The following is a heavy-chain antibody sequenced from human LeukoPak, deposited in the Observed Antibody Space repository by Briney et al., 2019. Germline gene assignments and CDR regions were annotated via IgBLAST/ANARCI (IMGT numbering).Heavy chain of an antibody. J-gene: IGHJ5*02. D-gene: IGHD3-3*01. CDR3: ARGSKFWSGYLKKNWFDP. CDR2: ISHSGST. V-gene: IGHV4-34*01. CDR1: GGSFSGYY. Sequence: SETLSLTCAVYGGSFSGYYWSWIRQPPGKGLEWIGEISHSGSTNYNPSLKSRVTISVDTSKNQFSLKLSSVTAADTAVYYCARGSKFWSGYLKKNWFDPWGQGTLVTVSS.